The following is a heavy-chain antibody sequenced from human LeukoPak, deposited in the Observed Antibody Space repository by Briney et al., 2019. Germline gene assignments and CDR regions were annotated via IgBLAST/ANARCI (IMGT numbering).Heavy chain of an antibody. D-gene: IGHD6-19*01. Sequence: GGSLRLSCAASGFTFSSYAMHWLRQAPGKGLEYVSAISSNGGSTYYANSVKGRFTISRDNSKNTLYLQMGSLRAEDMAVYYCARDSSGWPYYFDYWGQGTLVTVSS. V-gene: IGHV3-64*01. J-gene: IGHJ4*02. CDR2: ISSNGGST. CDR1: GFTFSSYA. CDR3: ARDSSGWPYYFDY.